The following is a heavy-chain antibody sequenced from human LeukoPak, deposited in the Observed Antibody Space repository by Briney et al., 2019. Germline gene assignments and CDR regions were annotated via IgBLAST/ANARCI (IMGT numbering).Heavy chain of an antibody. J-gene: IGHJ4*02. CDR2: IYYSGST. CDR1: GGSISSSSYY. CDR3: ARARKLEMATYPFDY. V-gene: IGHV4-39*07. D-gene: IGHD5-24*01. Sequence: PSETLSLTCTVSGGSISSSSYYWGWIRQPPGKGLEWIGSIYYSGSTYYNPSLKSRVTISVDTSKNQFSLKLSSVTAADTAVYYCARARKLEMATYPFDYWGQGTLVTVSS.